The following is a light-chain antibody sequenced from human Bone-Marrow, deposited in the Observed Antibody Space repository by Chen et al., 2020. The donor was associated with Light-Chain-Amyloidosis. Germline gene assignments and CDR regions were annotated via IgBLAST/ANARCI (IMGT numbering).Light chain of an antibody. Sequence: QSALTQPPSLSAAPGQNVTISCSGSSTNIGKNYVSWYQQLPGTAPKLLIYDSNKRPSGIPDLFSATQSRTSAALGITGLQTGDEADYYCGAWDISLSGRVFGGGTRLTIL. CDR1: STNIGKNY. J-gene: IGLJ3*02. CDR2: DSN. V-gene: IGLV1-51*01. CDR3: GAWDISLSGRV.